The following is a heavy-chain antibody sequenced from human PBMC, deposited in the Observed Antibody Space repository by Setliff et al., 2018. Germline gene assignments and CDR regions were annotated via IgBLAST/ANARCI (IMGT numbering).Heavy chain of an antibody. CDR2: ISTGSTTM. V-gene: IGHV3-48*01. CDR3: VRARAVIISAAFDL. Sequence: GGSLRLSCAASGFTFRHYVMHWVRQAPGKGLGWVSYISTGSTTMYYGDSVKGRFTISRDNGKNSLFLQMTSLRVEDTAVYYCVRARAVIISAAFDLWGLGTAVTVSS. D-gene: IGHD6-6*01. J-gene: IGHJ3*01. CDR1: GFTFRHYV.